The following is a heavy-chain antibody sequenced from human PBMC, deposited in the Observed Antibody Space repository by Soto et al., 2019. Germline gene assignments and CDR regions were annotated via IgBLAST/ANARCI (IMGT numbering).Heavy chain of an antibody. J-gene: IGHJ5*02. CDR1: GGTFSSYA. CDR3: ASAFDYDSSGPKWFDP. V-gene: IGHV1-69*06. D-gene: IGHD3-22*01. CDR2: IIPIFGTA. Sequence: SVKVSCKASGGTFSSYAISWVRQAPGQGLEWTGGIIPIFGTANYAQKFQGRVTITADKSTSTAYMELSSLRSEDTAVYYCASAFDYDSSGPKWFDPWGQGTMVTVPS.